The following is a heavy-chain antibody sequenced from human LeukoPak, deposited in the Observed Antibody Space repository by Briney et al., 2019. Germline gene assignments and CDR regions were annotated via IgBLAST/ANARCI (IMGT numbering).Heavy chain of an antibody. CDR1: GGSFSTGGYY. D-gene: IGHD2-21*02. CDR2: IYDRGST. J-gene: IGHJ4*02. CDR3: AALLGDGSIDY. Sequence: SQTLSLTCTVSGGSFSTGGYYWNWLRQHPGTGLEWIGCIYDRGSTCYNASLKRRITISLDTSKNQFSLKLKSVTAADTAVYYCAALLGDGSIDYWGQGTLVTVSS. V-gene: IGHV4-31*03.